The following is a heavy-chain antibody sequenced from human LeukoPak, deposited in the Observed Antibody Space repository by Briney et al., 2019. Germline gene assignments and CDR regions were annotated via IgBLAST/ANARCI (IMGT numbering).Heavy chain of an antibody. CDR2: ISYDGSNK. V-gene: IGHV3-30-3*01. J-gene: IGHJ4*02. D-gene: IGHD6-19*01. Sequence: GRSLRLSCAASGFTFSSYAMHWVRQAPGKGLEWVAVISYDGSNKYYADSVKGRFTFSRDNSKNTLYLQMNSLRAEDTAVYYCARESVAAYFDYWGQGTLVTVSS. CDR3: ARESVAAYFDY. CDR1: GFTFSSYA.